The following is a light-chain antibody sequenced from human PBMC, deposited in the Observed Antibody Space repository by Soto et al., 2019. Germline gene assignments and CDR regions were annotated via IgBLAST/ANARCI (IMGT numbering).Light chain of an antibody. Sequence: EIGMTHAPATLSVSPGGRATLSCRARQSISDTLAWYQQKPGQAPRLLIYGASRRATGFPARFSGSGSGTDFTLTISSLQSEDFAVYYCQQYNNWPWTFGQGTKVDIK. CDR2: GAS. J-gene: IGKJ1*01. CDR1: QSISDT. CDR3: QQYNNWPWT. V-gene: IGKV3-15*01.